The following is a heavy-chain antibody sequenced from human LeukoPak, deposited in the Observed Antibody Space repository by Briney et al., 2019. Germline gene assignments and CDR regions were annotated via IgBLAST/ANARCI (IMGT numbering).Heavy chain of an antibody. J-gene: IGHJ3*02. CDR3: ARDSLQIYYDSSGYHLDAFDN. Sequence: ASVKVSCKPSGYTFTSYGISWVRQAPGQGLEWMGWISVYNGNTNYAQKLQGRVTMTTDTSTSTDYMELRSLRSDDTAVYYCARDSLQIYYDSSGYHLDAFDNWGQGTMVTVPS. V-gene: IGHV1-18*01. D-gene: IGHD3-22*01. CDR2: ISVYNGNT. CDR1: GYTFTSYG.